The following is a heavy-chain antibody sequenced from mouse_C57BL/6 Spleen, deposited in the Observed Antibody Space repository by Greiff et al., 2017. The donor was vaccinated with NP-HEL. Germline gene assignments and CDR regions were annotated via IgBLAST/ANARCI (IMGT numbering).Heavy chain of an antibody. CDR1: GYTFTSYW. V-gene: IGHV1-74*01. D-gene: IGHD2-4*01. Sequence: QVQLQQPGAVLVKPGASVKVSCKASGYTFTSYWMHWVKQRPGQGLEWIGRIHPSDSDTNYHQKFKGKATLTVDKSSSTAYMQISSLTSEDSAVFYIAMRDCDYETWCAYWGQGTLVTVSA. CDR2: IHPSDSDT. J-gene: IGHJ3*01. CDR3: AMRDCDYETWCAY.